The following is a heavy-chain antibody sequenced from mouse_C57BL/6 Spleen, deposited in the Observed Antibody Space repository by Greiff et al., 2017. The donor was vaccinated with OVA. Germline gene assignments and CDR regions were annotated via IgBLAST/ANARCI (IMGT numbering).Heavy chain of an antibody. CDR3: AKTGTAANYFDY. D-gene: IGHD4-1*01. V-gene: IGHV14-2*01. Sequence: VQLQQSGAELVKPGASVKLSCTASGFNIKDYYMHWVKQRPEQGLEWIGRIDPEDGETKYDPKFKGKATMTADTSSSTAYLQLSSLTSEDTAVYYCAKTGTAANYFDYWGQGTTLTVSS. J-gene: IGHJ2*01. CDR2: IDPEDGET. CDR1: GFNIKDYY.